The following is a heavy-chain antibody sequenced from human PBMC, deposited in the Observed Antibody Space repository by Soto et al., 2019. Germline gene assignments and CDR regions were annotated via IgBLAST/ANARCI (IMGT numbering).Heavy chain of an antibody. V-gene: IGHV3-11*01. CDR2: TNRDGTSI. J-gene: IGHJ6*02. Sequence: QVQLVESGGGLVKPGGSLRLSCAASGFTFSDYFMAWIRQAPGKGLEWVSYTNRDGTSIYYADSVKGRFTISRDNARNSLSLQMNSLRAEDTAVYYCARPNGESINDYHGMDVWGQGTTVTVSS. CDR1: GFTFSDYF. CDR3: ARPNGESINDYHGMDV. D-gene: IGHD3-10*01.